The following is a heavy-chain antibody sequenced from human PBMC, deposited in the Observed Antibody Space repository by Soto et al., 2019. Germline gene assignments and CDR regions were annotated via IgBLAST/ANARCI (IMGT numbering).Heavy chain of an antibody. J-gene: IGHJ3*02. V-gene: IGHV4-59*01. CDR3: ARGNEDYGDYEHELDAFDI. D-gene: IGHD4-17*01. CDR2: IYYSGST. CDR1: GGSISSYY. Sequence: QVQLQESGPGLVKPSETLSLTCTVSGGSISSYYWSWIRQPPGKGLEWIGYIYYSGSTNYNPSLKSRVTISVDTSKNQFSLKLSSVTAADTAVYYCARGNEDYGDYEHELDAFDIWGQGTMVTVSS.